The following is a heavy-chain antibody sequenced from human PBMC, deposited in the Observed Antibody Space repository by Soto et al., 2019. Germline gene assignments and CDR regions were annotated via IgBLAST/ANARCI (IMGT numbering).Heavy chain of an antibody. D-gene: IGHD6-13*01. CDR3: ARGGDTSTWYDLDY. CDR1: GYTFTSFD. CDR2: MNPATGNT. V-gene: IGHV1-8*01. Sequence: VKVSCKASGYTFTSFDINWVRQAPGQGLEWMGWMNPATGNTGYAQKFQGRVTMTRNTSINTAYMELSSLRSEDTAVYFCARGGDTSTWYDLDYWGQGALVTVSS. J-gene: IGHJ4*02.